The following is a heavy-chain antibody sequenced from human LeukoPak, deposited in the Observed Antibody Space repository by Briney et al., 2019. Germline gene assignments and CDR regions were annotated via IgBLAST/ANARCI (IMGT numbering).Heavy chain of an antibody. D-gene: IGHD2-2*02. J-gene: IGHJ4*02. CDR3: ASQPYCSSTSCYTFDY. CDR2: ISSSSSTI. CDR1: GFTFSSYS. V-gene: IGHV3-48*01. Sequence: GGSLRLSCAASGFTFSSYSMNWVRQAPGKGLEWVSYISSSSSTIYYADSVKGRFTISRDNAKNSLYLQMNSLRAEDTAVYYCASQPYCSSTSCYTFDYWGQGTLVTVSS.